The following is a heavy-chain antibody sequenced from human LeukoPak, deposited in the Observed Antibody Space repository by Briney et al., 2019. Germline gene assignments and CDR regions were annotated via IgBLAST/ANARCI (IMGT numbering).Heavy chain of an antibody. CDR3: ARHGADYYDSSGYFD. Sequence: SETLSLTCTVSGGSVSSGSYYWSWIRQPPGKGLEWIGYIYYSGSTNYNPSLKSRVTISVDTSKNQFSLKLSSVTAADTAAYYCARHGADYYDSSGYFDWGQGTLVTVSS. CDR1: GGSVSSGSYY. V-gene: IGHV4-61*01. J-gene: IGHJ4*02. CDR2: IYYSGST. D-gene: IGHD3-22*01.